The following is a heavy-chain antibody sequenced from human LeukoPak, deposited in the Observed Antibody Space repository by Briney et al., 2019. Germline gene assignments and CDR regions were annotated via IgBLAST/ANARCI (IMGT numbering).Heavy chain of an antibody. CDR3: ARMGSYHNWFDP. V-gene: IGHV4-39*07. CDR2: IFYSGST. Sequence: SETLSLTCTVSGGSISTSSYYWGWVRQPPGKGLEWIGNIFYSGSTYYSPSLKSRVTISLDTSRNQFSLKLSSVTAADTAVYYCARMGSYHNWFDPWGQGTLVTVSS. D-gene: IGHD3-10*01. CDR1: GGSISTSSYY. J-gene: IGHJ5*02.